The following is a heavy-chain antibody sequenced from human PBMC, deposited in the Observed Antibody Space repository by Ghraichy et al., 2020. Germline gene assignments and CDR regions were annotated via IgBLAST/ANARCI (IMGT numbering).Heavy chain of an antibody. CDR3: TTDSSSWYFRFDP. Sequence: GESLNISCAASGFTFSNAWMSWVRQAPGKGLEWVGRIKSKTDGGTTDYAAPMKGRFTISRDDSKNTLYLQMNSLKTEDTAVYYCTTDSSSWYFRFDPWGQGTLVTVSS. V-gene: IGHV3-15*01. CDR2: IKSKTDGGTT. CDR1: GFTFSNAW. J-gene: IGHJ5*02. D-gene: IGHD6-13*01.